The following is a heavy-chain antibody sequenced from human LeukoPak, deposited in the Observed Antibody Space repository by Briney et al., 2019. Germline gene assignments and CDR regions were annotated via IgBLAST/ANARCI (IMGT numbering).Heavy chain of an antibody. J-gene: IGHJ6*03. Sequence: SETLSLTCTVSGGSISSHYWSWIRRPPGKGLEWIGYIYYSGSTTYNPSLKSRVTISVDTSKHQFSLKLSSVSAADTGVYYCARRGGVVVPAARNYYYYYMDVWGKGTTVTVYS. V-gene: IGHV4-59*11. CDR3: ARRGGVVVPAARNYYYYYMDV. CDR1: GGSISSHY. D-gene: IGHD2-2*01. CDR2: IYYSGST.